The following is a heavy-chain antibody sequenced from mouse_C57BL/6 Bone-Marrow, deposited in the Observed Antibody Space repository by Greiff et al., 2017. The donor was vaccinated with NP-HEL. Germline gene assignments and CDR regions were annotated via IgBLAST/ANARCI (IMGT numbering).Heavy chain of an antibody. D-gene: IGHD1-1*01. V-gene: IGHV5-2*03. CDR3: ARHGVDYGSQDY. CDR2: INSDGGST. J-gene: IGHJ4*01. CDR1: EYEFPSHD. Sequence: DVMLVESGGGLVQPGESLKLSCESNEYEFPSHDMSWVRKTPEKRLELVAAINSDGGSTYYPDTMKRRVIISRDNTKKTLYLQMSSLRSEDTAVYYCARHGVDYGSQDYWGQGTSVTVSS.